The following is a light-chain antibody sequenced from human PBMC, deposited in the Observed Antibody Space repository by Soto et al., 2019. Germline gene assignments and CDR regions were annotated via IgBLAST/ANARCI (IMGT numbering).Light chain of an antibody. CDR2: GAS. CDR3: QQRPNWPLT. CDR1: QSVSSN. J-gene: IGKJ4*01. V-gene: IGKV3-15*01. Sequence: EIVMTQSPATLSVSPGERATLSCRASQSVSSNLAWYQQKPGQAPRLLIYGASTRATGIPARFSGSGSGTAFPLTISSLQSEDFAVYYCQQRPNWPLTFGGGTKVEIK.